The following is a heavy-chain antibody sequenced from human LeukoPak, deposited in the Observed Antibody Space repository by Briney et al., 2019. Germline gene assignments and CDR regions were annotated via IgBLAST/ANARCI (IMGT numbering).Heavy chain of an antibody. Sequence: GGSLRLSCAASGFTFSDYYMSWIRQAPGKGLEWVSYISSSGSTLYYADSVKGRFTISRDNAKNSLYLQMNSLRAEDTAVYYCARAVLRDPDFWSGYLHTYFDYWGQGTLVTVSS. CDR2: ISSSGSTL. V-gene: IGHV3-11*01. CDR1: GFTFSDYY. CDR3: ARAVLRDPDFWSGYLHTYFDY. J-gene: IGHJ4*02. D-gene: IGHD3-3*01.